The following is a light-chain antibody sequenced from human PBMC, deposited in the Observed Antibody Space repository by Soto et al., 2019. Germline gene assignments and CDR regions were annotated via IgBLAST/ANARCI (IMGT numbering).Light chain of an antibody. V-gene: IGKV1-9*01. Sequence: DIQLTQSPSFLSASAGDRVTITCRACQGVSSSLAWYQQKPGKAPKVLIYAASTLQSGVPSRFSGSGSGTEFTLTISSLQPEDFATYYCQQVNSYPLTFGGGTKVDIK. CDR2: AAS. CDR1: QGVSSS. J-gene: IGKJ4*01. CDR3: QQVNSYPLT.